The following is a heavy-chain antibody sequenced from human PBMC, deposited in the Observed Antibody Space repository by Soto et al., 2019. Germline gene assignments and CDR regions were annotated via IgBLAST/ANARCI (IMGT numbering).Heavy chain of an antibody. CDR2: INVGNGDT. V-gene: IGHV1-3*01. Sequence: ASVKVSCKASGYTSTNYAVHCVRQAPGQGLQWIGWINVGNGDTKSSQKFQGRVTFSRDTSASTAYMEVSSLTSEDTAVYYCTSDNKGLADYWGQGTLVTVSS. CDR1: GYTSTNYA. J-gene: IGHJ4*02. CDR3: TSDNKGLADY.